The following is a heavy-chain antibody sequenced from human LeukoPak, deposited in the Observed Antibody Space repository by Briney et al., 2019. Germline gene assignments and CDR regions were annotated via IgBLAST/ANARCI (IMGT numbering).Heavy chain of an antibody. CDR3: ARVGEVDTADY. V-gene: IGHV3-7*01. D-gene: IGHD5-18*01. CDR1: GFTFSSYW. CDR2: IKQDGSEK. Sequence: PGGSLRLSCAASGFTFSSYWMSWVRQAPGKGLEWVANIKQDGSEKYYVDSVKGRFTIFRDNAKNSLYLQMNSLRAEDTAVYYCARVGEVDTADYWGQGTLVTVSS. J-gene: IGHJ4*02.